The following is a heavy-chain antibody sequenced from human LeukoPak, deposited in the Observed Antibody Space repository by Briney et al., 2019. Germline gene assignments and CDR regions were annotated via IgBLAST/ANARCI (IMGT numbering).Heavy chain of an antibody. CDR2: ISGSGGNT. CDR3: AKETGGFDY. Sequence: GRSLRLSCAASGFTFISHAMSWVRQAPGKGLEWVSTISGSGGNTFYADSVKGRFTISRDNSKNTLYLQMNSLRAEDTAIYYCAKETGGFDYWGQGTLVTVSS. CDR1: GFTFISHA. V-gene: IGHV3-23*01. D-gene: IGHD7-27*01. J-gene: IGHJ4*02.